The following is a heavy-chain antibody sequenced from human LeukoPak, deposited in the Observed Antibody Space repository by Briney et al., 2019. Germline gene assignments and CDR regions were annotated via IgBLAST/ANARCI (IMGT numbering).Heavy chain of an antibody. CDR3: ARVYYYSSGSRWGDYFDY. D-gene: IGHD3-10*01. CDR2: ISSSGSTI. Sequence: PGGSLRLSCAASGFTFSSYEMNWVRQAPGKGLEWVSYISSSGSTIYYADSVKGRFTISRDNAKNSLYLQMNSLRAEDTAVYYCARVYYYSSGSRWGDYFDYWGQGTLVTVSS. V-gene: IGHV3-48*03. CDR1: GFTFSSYE. J-gene: IGHJ4*02.